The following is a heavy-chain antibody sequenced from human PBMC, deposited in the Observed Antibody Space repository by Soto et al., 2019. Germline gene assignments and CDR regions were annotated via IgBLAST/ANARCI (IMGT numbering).Heavy chain of an antibody. CDR1: GFTFSDYY. Sequence: GGSLRLSCAASGFTFSDYYMSWIRQAPGKGLEWVSYISSSGSTIYYADSVKGRFTISRDNAKNSLYLQMNSLRAEDTAVYYCARSTNYYDSSGYPDYWGQGTLVTVSS. V-gene: IGHV3-11*01. D-gene: IGHD3-22*01. CDR2: ISSSGSTI. J-gene: IGHJ4*02. CDR3: ARSTNYYDSSGYPDY.